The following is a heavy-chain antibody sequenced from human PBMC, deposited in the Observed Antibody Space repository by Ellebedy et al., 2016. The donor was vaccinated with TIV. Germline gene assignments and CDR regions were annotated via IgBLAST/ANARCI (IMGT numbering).Heavy chain of an antibody. CDR3: ARARRSYNFWSGYREHFDS. V-gene: IGHV4-4*08. CDR1: GASISYNY. CDR2: IYDIGTT. J-gene: IGHJ4*02. D-gene: IGHD3-3*01. Sequence: MPSETLSLTCDVSGASISYNYWSWVRQPPGKGLEWLGYIYDIGTTNYNPSLKSRVAISIDTSKNQFSLKLKSVTAADTAVYLCARARRSYNFWSGYREHFDSWGQGTLVTVSS.